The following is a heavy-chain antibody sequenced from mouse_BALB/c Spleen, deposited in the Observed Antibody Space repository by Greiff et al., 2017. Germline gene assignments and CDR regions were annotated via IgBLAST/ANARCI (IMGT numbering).Heavy chain of an antibody. CDR2: INSNGGST. Sequence: EVQRVESGGGLVKLGGSLKLSCAASGFTFSSYYMSWVRQTPEKRLELVAAINSNGGSTYYPDTVKGRFTISRDNAKNTLYLQMSSLKSEDTALYYCARHEGSYYAMDYWGQGTSVTVSS. CDR3: ARHEGSYYAMDY. V-gene: IGHV5-6-2*01. CDR1: GFTFSSYY. J-gene: IGHJ4*01.